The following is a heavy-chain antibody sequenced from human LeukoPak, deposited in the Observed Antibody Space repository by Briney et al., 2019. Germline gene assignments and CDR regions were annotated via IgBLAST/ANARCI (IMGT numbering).Heavy chain of an antibody. J-gene: IGHJ6*03. CDR1: GVSISSGDYY. Sequence: PSETLSLTCAVSGVSISSGDYYWTWIRQPPGKGLEWIGYISYSGSTYYNPSLKSGITISLDTSKNQFSLKVTSVTAADTAVYYCARDENSYYMDVWGTGTTVTVSS. CDR3: ARDENSYYMDV. V-gene: IGHV4-30-4*08. CDR2: ISYSGST.